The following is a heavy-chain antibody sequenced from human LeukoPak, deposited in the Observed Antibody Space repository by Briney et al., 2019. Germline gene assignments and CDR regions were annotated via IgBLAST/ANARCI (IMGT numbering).Heavy chain of an antibody. D-gene: IGHD6-19*01. CDR2: IHYSGST. CDR3: ARDPLGIAVAGLPPIYYGMDV. J-gene: IGHJ6*02. V-gene: IGHV4-59*01. CDR1: GVSISTYY. Sequence: KSSETLSLTCTVSGVSISTYYWSWIRQPPGKGLAWIGYIHYSGSTNYNPSLKSRVTISVDTSKNQFSLKLSSVTAADTAVYYCARDPLGIAVAGLPPIYYGMDVWGQGTTVTVSS.